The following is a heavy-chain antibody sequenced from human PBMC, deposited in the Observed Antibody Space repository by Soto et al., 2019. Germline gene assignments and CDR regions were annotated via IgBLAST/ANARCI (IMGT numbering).Heavy chain of an antibody. D-gene: IGHD3-3*01. CDR1: GYTFTGYY. Sequence: ASVKVSCKASGYTFTGYYMHWVRQAPGQGLEWMGWINPNSGGTNYAQKFQGRVTMTRDTSISTAYMELSRLRSDDTAVYYCARDGRTYAFSSRYYRLNWFDTWGQGTLVTVSS. J-gene: IGHJ5*02. CDR2: INPNSGGT. V-gene: IGHV1-2*02. CDR3: ARDGRTYAFSSRYYRLNWFDT.